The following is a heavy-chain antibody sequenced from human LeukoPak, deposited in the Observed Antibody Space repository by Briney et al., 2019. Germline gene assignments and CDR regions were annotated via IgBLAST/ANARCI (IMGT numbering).Heavy chain of an antibody. V-gene: IGHV4-59*10. CDR1: GGSFSGYY. CDR3: ARGRHYYDSSGYYTFDY. J-gene: IGHJ4*02. D-gene: IGHD3-22*01. Sequence: SETLSLTCAVYGGSFSGYYWSWIRQPAGKGLEWIGRIYTSGSTNYNPSLKSRVTMSVDTSKNQFSLKLSSVTAADTAVYYCARGRHYYDSSGYYTFDYWGQGTLVTVSS. CDR2: IYTSGST.